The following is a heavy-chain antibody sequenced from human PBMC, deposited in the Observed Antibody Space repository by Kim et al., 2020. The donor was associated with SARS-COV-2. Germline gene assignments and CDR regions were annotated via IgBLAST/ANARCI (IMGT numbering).Heavy chain of an antibody. D-gene: IGHD1-26*01. CDR3: AKDYSGWFDP. J-gene: IGHJ5*02. V-gene: IGHV3-30*18. CDR2: ISYDGSNK. CDR1: GFTFSSYG. Sequence: GGSLRLSCAASGFTFSSYGMHWVRQAPGKGLEWVAVISYDGSNKYYADSVKGRFTISRDNSKNTLYLQMNSLRAEDTAVYYCAKDYSGWFDPWGQGTLVTVSS.